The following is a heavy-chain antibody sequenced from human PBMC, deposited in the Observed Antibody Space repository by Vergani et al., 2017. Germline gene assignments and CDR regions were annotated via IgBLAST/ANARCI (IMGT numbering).Heavy chain of an antibody. CDR2: INRNSGDT. CDR3: ARVNASAKCDYFDY. V-gene: IGHV1-2*02. Sequence: QVQLVQSGAELKKPGASVKVSCKASGYTFTDYFMHWVRQAPGQGLEWMVWINRNSGDTNYAQQFHGRVTMTRDTSISTSYMELSNLRSDDTAVYYCARVNASAKCDYFDYWGQGTMVTVSS. CDR1: GYTFTDYF. D-gene: IGHD2-2*01. J-gene: IGHJ4*02.